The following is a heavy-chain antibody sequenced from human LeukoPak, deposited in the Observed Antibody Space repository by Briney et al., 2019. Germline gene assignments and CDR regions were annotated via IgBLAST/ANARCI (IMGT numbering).Heavy chain of an antibody. CDR1: GVSISSSPYY. Sequence: PSETLSLTCIVSGVSISSSPYYWGWIRQPPGKGLEWIGTIYYSGSTYYNPSLKSRVTLSVDTSKNQFSLKLSSVTAADTAVYYCARQTRAMVRGANFDYWGQGTLVTVSS. CDR2: IYYSGST. V-gene: IGHV4-39*01. D-gene: IGHD3-10*01. J-gene: IGHJ4*02. CDR3: ARQTRAMVRGANFDY.